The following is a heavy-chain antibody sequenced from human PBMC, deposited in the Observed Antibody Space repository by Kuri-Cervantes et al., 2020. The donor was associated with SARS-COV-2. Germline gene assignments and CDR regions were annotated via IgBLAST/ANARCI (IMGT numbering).Heavy chain of an antibody. J-gene: IGHJ6*02. CDR1: GFTFSSYS. CDR2: ISSSSSTI. Sequence: GESLKISCAASGFTFSSYSMNWVRQAPGKGLEWVSYISSSSSTIYYADSVKGRFTISRDNAKNSLYLQMNSLRAEDTAVYYCASRFWSGYYQPYYYYGMDVWGQGTTVTVSS. CDR3: ASRFWSGYYQPYYYYGMDV. D-gene: IGHD3-3*01. V-gene: IGHV3-48*01.